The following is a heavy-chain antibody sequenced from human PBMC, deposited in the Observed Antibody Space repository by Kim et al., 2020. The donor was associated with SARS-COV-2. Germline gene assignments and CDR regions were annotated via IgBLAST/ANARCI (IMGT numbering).Heavy chain of an antibody. J-gene: IGHJ4*02. CDR3: ARDELANSQTGATMDY. D-gene: IGHD1-1*01. V-gene: IGHV3-30*01. Sequence: DSVQDQFTISRDNYKNMVFLQMDSLRHEDTAVYYCARDELANSQTGATMDYWGQGTLVTVSS.